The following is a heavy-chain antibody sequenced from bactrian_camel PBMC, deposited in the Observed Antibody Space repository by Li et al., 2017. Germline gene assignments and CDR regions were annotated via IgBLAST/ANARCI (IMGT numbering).Heavy chain of an antibody. CDR3: AADLSRNQWCIGARYEYNY. CDR2: IDTAGST. Sequence: VQLVESGGGSVQSGGSLRLSCTASRFDHSNYCMGWFRQAPGKEREGVAVIDTAGSTMYADSVKGRFTISKDNAKNTLYLQMSSLKPEDTAMYYCAADLSRNQWCIGARYEYNYWGQGTQVTVS. CDR1: RFDHSNYC. V-gene: IGHV3S53*01. J-gene: IGHJ4*01. D-gene: IGHD1*01.